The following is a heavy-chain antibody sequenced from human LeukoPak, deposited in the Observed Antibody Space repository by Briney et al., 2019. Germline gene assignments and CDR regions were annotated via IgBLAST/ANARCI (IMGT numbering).Heavy chain of an antibody. CDR1: GFTFSSYA. Sequence: GGSLRLSCVASGFTFSSYAMSWVRQAPGKRLEWVSVISCSGGSTYYADSVKGRFTISRDKSKNTLYLQMNSLRAEDAAVYYCAKDDFWSVPVLLYLDYWGQGTLVTVSS. CDR3: AKDDFWSVPVLLYLDY. V-gene: IGHV3-23*01. D-gene: IGHD3-3*01. J-gene: IGHJ4*02. CDR2: ISCSGGST.